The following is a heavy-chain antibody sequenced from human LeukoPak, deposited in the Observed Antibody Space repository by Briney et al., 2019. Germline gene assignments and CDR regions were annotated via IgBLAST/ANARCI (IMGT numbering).Heavy chain of an antibody. CDR1: GGTFSSYL. CDR3: ARDGQYSSGWYSGY. Sequence: GASVKVSCKASGGTFSSYLISWVRQAPGQGLDWMGGIIPIIGTADYIQKFQDRVTITADESTTTSYMELRSLRSDDTAVYYCARDGQYSSGWYSGYWGQGTLVTVSS. D-gene: IGHD6-19*01. CDR2: IIPIIGTA. V-gene: IGHV1-69*13. J-gene: IGHJ4*02.